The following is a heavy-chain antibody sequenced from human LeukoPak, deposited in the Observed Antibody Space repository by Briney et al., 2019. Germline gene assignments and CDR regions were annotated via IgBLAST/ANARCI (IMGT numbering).Heavy chain of an antibody. CDR1: GGSISSYY. CDR3: ARHYYYGMDV. CDR2: LYYSGST. V-gene: IGHV4-59*01. Sequence: SETLSLTCTVSGGSISSYYWSWIRQPPGEGLEWMGYLYYSGSTNYNPSLKSRVTISVDTSKSQFSLKLSSVTAADTAVYYCARHYYYGMDVWGQGTTVTVSS. J-gene: IGHJ6*02.